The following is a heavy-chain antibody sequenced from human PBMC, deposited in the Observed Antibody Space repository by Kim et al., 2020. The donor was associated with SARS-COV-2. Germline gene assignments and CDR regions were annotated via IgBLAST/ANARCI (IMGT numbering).Heavy chain of an antibody. CDR3: AKDIGSSSWFFDY. V-gene: IGHV3-9*01. Sequence: YADSVKGRFPISRDNAKSSLYLQMNSLRAEDTALYYCAKDIGSSSWFFDYWGQGTLVTVSS. J-gene: IGHJ4*02. D-gene: IGHD6-13*01.